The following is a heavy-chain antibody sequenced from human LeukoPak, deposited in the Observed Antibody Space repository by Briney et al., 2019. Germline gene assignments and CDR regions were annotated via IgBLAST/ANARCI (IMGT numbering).Heavy chain of an antibody. CDR3: ARVPTTYGMDV. CDR1: GFTFSSYS. Sequence: GGSLRLSCAASGFTFSSYSMNWVRQAPGKGLEWVSYISSGGSDINYADSVKGRFTVSRDNAKNSLYPQMNSLRDEDTAVYYCARVPTTYGMDVWGQGTTVTVSS. J-gene: IGHJ6*02. CDR2: ISSGGSDI. D-gene: IGHD1-26*01. V-gene: IGHV3-48*02.